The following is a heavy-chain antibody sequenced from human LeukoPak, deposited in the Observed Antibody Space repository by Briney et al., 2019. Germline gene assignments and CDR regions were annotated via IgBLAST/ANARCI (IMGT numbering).Heavy chain of an antibody. CDR3: ARDSTPYSSGWYRDAFDI. J-gene: IGHJ3*02. D-gene: IGHD6-19*01. Sequence: SETLSLTCTVSGGSISSYYWSWIRQLPGKGLEWIGYIYYSGSTNYNPSLKSRVTISVDTSKNQFSLKLSSVTAADTAVYYCARDSTPYSSGWYRDAFDIWGQGTMVTVSS. V-gene: IGHV4-59*01. CDR1: GGSISSYY. CDR2: IYYSGST.